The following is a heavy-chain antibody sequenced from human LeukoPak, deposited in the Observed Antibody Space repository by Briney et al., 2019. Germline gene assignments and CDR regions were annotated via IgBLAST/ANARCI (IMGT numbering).Heavy chain of an antibody. J-gene: IGHJ4*02. CDR3: ATAGYYYDSSGYYERYYFDY. CDR1: GYTLTELS. D-gene: IGHD3-22*01. CDR2: FDPEDGET. Sequence: ASVKVSCKVSGYTLTELSMHWVRQAPGKGLEWMGGFDPEDGETNYAQKFQGRVTMTEDTSTDTAYMELSSLRSEDTAVYYCATAGYYYDSSGYYERYYFDYWGQGTLVTVSS. V-gene: IGHV1-24*01.